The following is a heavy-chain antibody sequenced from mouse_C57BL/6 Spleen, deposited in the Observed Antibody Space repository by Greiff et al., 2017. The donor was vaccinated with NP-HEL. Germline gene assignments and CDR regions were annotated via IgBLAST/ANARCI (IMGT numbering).Heavy chain of an antibody. CDR3: ARGGYEYFDV. Sequence: EVQLQQSGPELVKPGASVKISCKASGYTFTDYYMNWVKQSHGKSLEWIGDINPNNGGTSYNQKFKGKATLTVDKSSSTAYMELRSLTSEDSAVYDCARGGYEYFDVWGTGTTVTVSS. CDR1: GYTFTDYY. CDR2: INPNNGGT. D-gene: IGHD2-2*01. V-gene: IGHV1-26*01. J-gene: IGHJ1*03.